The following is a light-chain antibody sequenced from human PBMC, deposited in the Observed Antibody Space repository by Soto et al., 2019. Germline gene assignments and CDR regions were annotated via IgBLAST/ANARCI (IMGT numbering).Light chain of an antibody. CDR2: SAS. CDR1: QSISTE. Sequence: EIVMTQSPATLSVSPGERATLSCRASQSISTELAWYQQKPGQPPRLLIYSASTRATGVPARFTGSGSGSEFTLTIRGLQSEDFAVYYCQHGHNWPLTFGQGTRLEI. V-gene: IGKV3-15*01. J-gene: IGKJ2*01. CDR3: QHGHNWPLT.